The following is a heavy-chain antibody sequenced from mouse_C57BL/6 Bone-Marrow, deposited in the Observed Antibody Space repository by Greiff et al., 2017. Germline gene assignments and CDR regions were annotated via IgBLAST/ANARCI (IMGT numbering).Heavy chain of an antibody. D-gene: IGHD3-2*02. CDR1: GFSFNTYA. J-gene: IGHJ3*01. V-gene: IGHV10-1*01. CDR2: IRSKSNNYAT. CDR3: VRHSLYSSGVAWFAY. Sequence: EVKVVESGGGLVQPKGSLKLSCAASGFSFNTYAMNWVRQAPGKGLEWVARIRSKSNNYATYYADSVKDRFTISRDDSESMLYLQMNNLKTEDTAMYYCVRHSLYSSGVAWFAYWGQGTLVTVSA.